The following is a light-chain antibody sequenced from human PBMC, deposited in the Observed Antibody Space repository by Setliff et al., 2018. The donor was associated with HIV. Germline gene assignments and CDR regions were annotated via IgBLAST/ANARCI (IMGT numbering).Light chain of an antibody. V-gene: IGLV2-11*01. Sequence: QSALTQPRSVSGSPGQSVTISCTGTSSDVGGYNYVSWYQQHPGKAPKLMIYDVSKRPSGVPDRFSGSKSGNTASLTISGLQAGGEADYYCCSYAGSYAFVFGTGTKVTVL. CDR1: SSDVGGYNY. CDR3: CSYAGSYAFV. J-gene: IGLJ1*01. CDR2: DVS.